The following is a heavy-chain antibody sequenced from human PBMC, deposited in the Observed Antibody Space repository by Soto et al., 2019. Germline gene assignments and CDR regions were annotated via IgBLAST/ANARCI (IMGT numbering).Heavy chain of an antibody. J-gene: IGHJ6*02. CDR2: ISSSSSYI. V-gene: IGHV3-21*01. Sequence: GGSLRLSCAASGFTFSSYSMNWVRQAPGKGLEWVSSISSSSSYIYYADSVKGRFTISRDNAKNSLYLQMNSLRAEDTAVYYCARVSISGVDTAMDVWGQGTTVTVSS. D-gene: IGHD5-18*01. CDR1: GFTFSSYS. CDR3: ARVSISGVDTAMDV.